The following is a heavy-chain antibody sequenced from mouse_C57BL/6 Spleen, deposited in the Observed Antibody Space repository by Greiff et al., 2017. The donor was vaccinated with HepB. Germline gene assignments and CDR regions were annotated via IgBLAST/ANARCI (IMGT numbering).Heavy chain of an antibody. CDR2: ISSGGDYI. V-gene: IGHV5-9-1*02. D-gene: IGHD1-1*01. CDR3: TRDRSTVVNYYAMDY. Sequence: EVQRVESGEGLVKPGGSLKLSCAASGFTFSSYAMSWVRQTPEKRLEWVAYISSGGDYIYYADTVKGRFTISRDNARNTLYLQMSSLKSEDTAMYYCTRDRSTVVNYYAMDYWGQGTSVTVSS. CDR1: GFTFSSYA. J-gene: IGHJ4*01.